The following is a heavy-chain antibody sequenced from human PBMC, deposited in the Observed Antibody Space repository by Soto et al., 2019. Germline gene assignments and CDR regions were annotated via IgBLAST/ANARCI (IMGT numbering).Heavy chain of an antibody. D-gene: IGHD3-10*01. Sequence: GGSLRLSCAASGFTFSSYAMSWVRQAPGKGLEWVSAISGSGGSTYYADSVKGRFTISRDNSKNTLYLQMNGMRAEDTAVYYCAKEGFGELSPWFDPWGQGTLVTVSS. CDR3: AKEGFGELSPWFDP. J-gene: IGHJ5*01. CDR2: ISGSGGST. CDR1: GFTFSSYA. V-gene: IGHV3-23*01.